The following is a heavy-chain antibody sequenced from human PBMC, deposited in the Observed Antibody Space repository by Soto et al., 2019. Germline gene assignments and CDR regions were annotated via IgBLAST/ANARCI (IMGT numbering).Heavy chain of an antibody. V-gene: IGHV3-30*18. CDR2: ISFDGSHK. CDR1: GFTFSNHG. D-gene: IGHD2-15*01. J-gene: IGHJ4*02. CDR3: AKDGAPRYCSRSSCHPAGAY. Sequence: QVLLVESGGGVVQPGRSLRLSCAGSGFTFSNHGLHWVRQAPGKGLDWVSFISFDGSHKYYADSVKGRFTISRDNSNNMLYLQMDSLTTEDTAVYYCAKDGAPRYCSRSSCHPAGAYWGQGTLVTVSS.